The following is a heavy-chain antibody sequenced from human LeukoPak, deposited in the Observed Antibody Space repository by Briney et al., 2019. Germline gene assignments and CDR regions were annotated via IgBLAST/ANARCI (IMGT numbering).Heavy chain of an antibody. J-gene: IGHJ5*02. CDR2: IYYSGST. V-gene: IGHV4-59*01. CDR1: GDSINNYY. D-gene: IGHD2/OR15-2a*01. Sequence: KPSETLSLTCTVSGDSINNYYWSWIRQPPGKGLEWIGYIYYSGSTKYNPSFKSRVTISVDTSKNQFSLKLSSVTAADTAVYYCARDKDFRFDPWGQGTLVTVSS. CDR3: ARDKDFRFDP.